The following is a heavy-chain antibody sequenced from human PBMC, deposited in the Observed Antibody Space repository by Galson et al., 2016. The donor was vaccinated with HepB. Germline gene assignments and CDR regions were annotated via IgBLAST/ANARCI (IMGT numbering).Heavy chain of an antibody. J-gene: IGHJ6*02. V-gene: IGHV1-69*13. CDR2: IVPIFATT. CDR1: GDTFSRHA. D-gene: IGHD6-13*01. CDR3: ARDKIPAGITYIYYAMDV. Sequence: SVKVSCKASGDTFSRHAISWVRQAPGQGLEWMGGIVPIFATTNYAQKFQGRVTITADESTSTAYMELSSLRSEDTAVYFCARDKIPAGITYIYYAMDVWGQGTTTTVSS.